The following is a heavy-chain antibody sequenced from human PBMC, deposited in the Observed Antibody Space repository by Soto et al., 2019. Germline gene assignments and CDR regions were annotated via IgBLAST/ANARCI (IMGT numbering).Heavy chain of an antibody. CDR1: GFTFSDYY. Sequence: QVQLVESGGALVKPGGSLRLSCAASGFTFSDYYLSWVRQAPGRGLEWLSYISQGGTYTNYADSVRGRFTISRDNAKNTLYLQMNSLRAEDTAVYYCARGDYDFWSGFDYWGQGTLVTVSS. CDR2: ISQGGTYT. J-gene: IGHJ4*02. CDR3: ARGDYDFWSGFDY. D-gene: IGHD3-3*01. V-gene: IGHV3-11*06.